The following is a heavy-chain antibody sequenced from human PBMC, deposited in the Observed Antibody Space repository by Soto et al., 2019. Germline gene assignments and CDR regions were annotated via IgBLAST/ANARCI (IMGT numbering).Heavy chain of an antibody. CDR1: GVSIISAGFS. CDR3: ASSYGDYVSY. CDR2: IYYSGST. D-gene: IGHD4-17*01. J-gene: IGHJ4*02. V-gene: IGHV4-30-2*03. Sequence: QTLXLTFAVSGVSIISAGFSWSWIRQPSGKGLEWIGSIYYSGSTYYNPSLKSRVTISVDTSKNQFSLKLSSVTAADTAVYYCASSYGDYVSYWGQGTLVTVSS.